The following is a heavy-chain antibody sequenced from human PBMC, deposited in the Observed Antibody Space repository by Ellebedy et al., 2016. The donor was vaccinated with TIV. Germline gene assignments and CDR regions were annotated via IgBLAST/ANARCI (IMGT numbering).Heavy chain of an antibody. CDR3: ARYYYGSGSYHLMDV. Sequence: GGSLRLSXMGSGYSFTSYWIGWVRQMPGKGLEWMGIIYPGDSDTRYSPSFQGQVTISADKSISTAYLQWSSLKASDTAMYYCARYYYGSGSYHLMDVWGQGTTVTVSS. V-gene: IGHV5-51*01. CDR2: IYPGDSDT. D-gene: IGHD3-10*01. J-gene: IGHJ6*02. CDR1: GYSFTSYW.